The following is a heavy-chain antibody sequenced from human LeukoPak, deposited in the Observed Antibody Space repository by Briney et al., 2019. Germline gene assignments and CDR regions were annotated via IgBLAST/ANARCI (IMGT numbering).Heavy chain of an antibody. CDR1: GFAFSNYA. V-gene: IGHV3-23*01. CDR3: AKEDSSSSRYYFEY. J-gene: IGHJ4*02. Sequence: GGSLRLSCAASGFAFSNYAMSWARQAPGMGLEWVSSISAGGGGTYYADSVKGRFTISRDNAKNTLYLQMNSLRAEGTAIYYCAKEDSSSSRYYFEYWGQGALVTVSS. CDR2: ISAGGGGT. D-gene: IGHD6-6*01.